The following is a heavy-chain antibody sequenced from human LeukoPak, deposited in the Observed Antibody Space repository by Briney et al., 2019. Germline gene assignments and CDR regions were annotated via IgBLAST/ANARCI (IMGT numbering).Heavy chain of an antibody. CDR3: ARAGNFYGSGCYLDV. CDR1: GGSIGSSDYY. V-gene: IGHV4-30-4*01. Sequence: SETLSLTCNVSGGSIGSSDYYWGWIRKPPGKGLEWIGYIYYSGSTYYNPSLKSRVTMSRDTSKNQFSLELSSVTGADTAVYYCARAGNFYGSGCYLDVWGQGTMVTVSS. D-gene: IGHD3-10*01. CDR2: IYYSGST. J-gene: IGHJ3*01.